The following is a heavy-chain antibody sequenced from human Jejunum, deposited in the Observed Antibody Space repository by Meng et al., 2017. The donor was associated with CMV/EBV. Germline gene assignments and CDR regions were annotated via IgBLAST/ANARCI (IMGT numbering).Heavy chain of an antibody. J-gene: IGHJ4*02. D-gene: IGHD6-6*01. CDR2: IIPILGTE. CDR3: AASCLNFEY. Sequence: VSCKASGGTLRSYTTSWVRQAPGQGLEWMGRIIPILGTEHYAQRFQDRITITADTSTNTAYMELRSLTSEDTAVFYCAASCLNFEYWGQGTLVTVSS. V-gene: IGHV1-69*08. CDR1: GGTLRSYT.